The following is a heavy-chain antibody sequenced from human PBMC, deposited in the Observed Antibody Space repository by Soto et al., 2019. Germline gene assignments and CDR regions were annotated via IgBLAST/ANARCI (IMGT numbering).Heavy chain of an antibody. Sequence: SVKVSCKVSGGTFSSYAISWVRQAPGQGLEWMGGIIPIFGTANYAQKFQGRVTITADESTSTAYMELSSLRSEDTAVYYCARDRSQEQLEPPDYYCYGMDVWGQGTTVTVSS. CDR3: ARDRSQEQLEPPDYYCYGMDV. V-gene: IGHV1-69*13. D-gene: IGHD6-13*01. CDR2: IIPIFGTA. CDR1: GGTFSSYA. J-gene: IGHJ6*02.